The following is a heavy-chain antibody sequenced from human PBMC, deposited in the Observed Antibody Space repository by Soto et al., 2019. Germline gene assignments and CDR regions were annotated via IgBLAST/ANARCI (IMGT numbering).Heavy chain of an antibody. CDR3: AVLLGSSYN. Sequence: QVQLVESGGGVVQPGRSLRLSCAASGFTFSSYGMHWVRQAPGKGLEWVAVISYDGSNKYYADSVKGRFTISRDNSKNTLYLQMNSLRAEDTAVYYCAVLLGSSYNWGQGTLVTVSS. V-gene: IGHV3-30*03. D-gene: IGHD3-16*01. J-gene: IGHJ4*02. CDR2: ISYDGSNK. CDR1: GFTFSSYG.